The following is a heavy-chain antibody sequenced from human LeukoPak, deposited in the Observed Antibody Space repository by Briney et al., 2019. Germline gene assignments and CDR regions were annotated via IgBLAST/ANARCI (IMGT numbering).Heavy chain of an antibody. D-gene: IGHD6-19*01. V-gene: IGHV4-34*01. J-gene: IGHJ4*02. Sequence: PSETLSLTCAVYGGSFSGYYWSWIRQPPGKGLEWIGEINHSGSTNYNPSLKSRVTISVDTSKNQFSLKLSSVTAADTAVYYRARGLRDKWLSRVDYWGQGTLVTVSS. CDR1: GGSFSGYY. CDR3: ARGLRDKWLSRVDY. CDR2: INHSGST.